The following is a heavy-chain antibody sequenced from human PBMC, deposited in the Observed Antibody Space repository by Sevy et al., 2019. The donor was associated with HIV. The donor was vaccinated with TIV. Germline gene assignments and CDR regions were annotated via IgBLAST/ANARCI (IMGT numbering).Heavy chain of an antibody. CDR1: GFTFSSAW. D-gene: IGHD5-12*01. CDR2: IKSKTDGGTI. V-gene: IGHV3-15*01. Sequence: GESLKISCAASGFTFSSAWMSWVRLAPGKGLEWVGRIKSKTDGGTIDYAAPVKGRFTISREDSKNTLYLQMNSLKTEDPAVYYCITDPGYRGYDEEVINYYYYGMDVWGQGTTVTVSS. J-gene: IGHJ6*02. CDR3: ITDPGYRGYDEEVINYYYYGMDV.